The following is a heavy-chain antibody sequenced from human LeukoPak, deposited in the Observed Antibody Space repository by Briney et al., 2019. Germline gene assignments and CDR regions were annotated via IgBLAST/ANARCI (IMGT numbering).Heavy chain of an antibody. CDR1: GFTFSDYF. CDR3: GYGVNYFDY. CDR2: ISGSGSNK. J-gene: IGHJ4*02. Sequence: PGGSLRLSCGASGFTFSDYFMTWIRQAPGKGLEWVSYISGSGSNKYYADSVKGRFTISRDNAKNSLYLQMNSLRAEDTAVYYCGYGVNYFDYWGQGTLVTVSS. D-gene: IGHD2-8*01. V-gene: IGHV3-11*01.